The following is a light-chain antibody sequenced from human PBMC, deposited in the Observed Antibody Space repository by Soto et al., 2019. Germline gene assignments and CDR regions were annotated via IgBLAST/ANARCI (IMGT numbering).Light chain of an antibody. CDR3: QSYDSSLSSYV. J-gene: IGLJ1*01. V-gene: IGLV1-40*01. Sequence: QSVLTQPPSVSGAPGQRVTISCTGSSSNIGAGYDVHWYQQHPGTAPKLLIYGNSNRPSGVPDRFSGSKSVTSASLAITGRQGEDEADYYCQSYDSSLSSYVFGTGTKVTAL. CDR2: GNS. CDR1: SSNIGAGYD.